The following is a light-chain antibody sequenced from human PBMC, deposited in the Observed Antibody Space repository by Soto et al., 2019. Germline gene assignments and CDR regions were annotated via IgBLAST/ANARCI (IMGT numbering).Light chain of an antibody. CDR1: SSDGGGYNY. J-gene: IGLJ1*01. V-gene: IGLV2-14*01. CDR2: EVS. CDR3: SSYTSSSTLYV. Sequence: QSVLTPPPSAYGSPGQSVTLSCTGTSSDGGGYNYVPWYQHQPGKAPKLMSYEVSNRPSGVSNRFSGSKSGNTASLTISGLQAEDEADYYCSSYTSSSTLYVFGTGTKVAVL.